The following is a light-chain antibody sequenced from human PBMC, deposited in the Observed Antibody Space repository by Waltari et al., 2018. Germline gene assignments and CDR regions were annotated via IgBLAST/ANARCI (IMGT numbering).Light chain of an antibody. Sequence: SYELTQPLSVSVALGQTARVTCGGNAIESKHVYWYQQKSGQAPVLVIYRDSNRPSGISERFSGSNSGNTATLTISRAQAGDEADYYCQVYDSTTYVFGTGTKVTVL. CDR3: QVYDSTTYV. CDR1: AIESKH. V-gene: IGLV3-9*01. J-gene: IGLJ1*01. CDR2: RDS.